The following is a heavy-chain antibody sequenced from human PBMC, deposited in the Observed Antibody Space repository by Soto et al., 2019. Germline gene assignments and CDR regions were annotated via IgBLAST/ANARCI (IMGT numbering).Heavy chain of an antibody. Sequence: ASVKVSCKASGYTFTSYDINWVRQATGQGLEWMGWMNPNSGNTGYAQKFQGRVTMTRNTSISTAYMELSSLRSEDTAVYYCARGNYDFWSGYPANWFDPWGQGTLVTVSS. CDR3: ARGNYDFWSGYPANWFDP. V-gene: IGHV1-8*01. J-gene: IGHJ5*02. D-gene: IGHD3-3*01. CDR2: MNPNSGNT. CDR1: GYTFTSYD.